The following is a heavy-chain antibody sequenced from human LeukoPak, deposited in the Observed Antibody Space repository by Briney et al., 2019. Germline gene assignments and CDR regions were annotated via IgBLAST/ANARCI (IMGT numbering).Heavy chain of an antibody. CDR3: ARDLGSSWYIGGGFDY. Sequence: GGSLRLSCAASGFTVSSNYMSWVRQAPGKGLEWVSIIYSGGSTYYAESVKGRFTISRDNSKNTLYLQMNSLRGEDTAVYYCARDLGSSWYIGGGFDYWGRGTLVTVSS. J-gene: IGHJ4*02. D-gene: IGHD6-13*01. V-gene: IGHV3-66*01. CDR2: IYSGGST. CDR1: GFTVSSNY.